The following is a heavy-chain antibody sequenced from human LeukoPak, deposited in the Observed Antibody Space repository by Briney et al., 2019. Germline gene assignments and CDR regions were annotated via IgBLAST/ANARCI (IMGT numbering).Heavy chain of an antibody. CDR1: GGPISSYY. D-gene: IGHD6-13*01. CDR2: IYYSGKT. J-gene: IGHJ4*02. CDR3: ARGSSSWLNFDY. V-gene: IGHV4-59*01. Sequence: PSETLSLTCTVSGGPISSYYWSWIRQPPGKGLEWIGYIYYSGKTNYNPSLKSRVTISVDTSKNQFSLKLGSVTAADTAVYYCARGSSSWLNFDYWGQGTLVTVSS.